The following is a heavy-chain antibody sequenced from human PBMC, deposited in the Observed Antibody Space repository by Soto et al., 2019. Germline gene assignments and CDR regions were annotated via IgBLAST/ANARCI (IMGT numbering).Heavy chain of an antibody. J-gene: IGHJ4*02. CDR1: GFTFSNYA. V-gene: IGHV3-23*01. CDR2: ISASGART. Sequence: EVQLLESGGGLVQPGGSLRLSCAAPGFTFSNYAMNWVRQAPGKGLEWVSGISASGARTYFADSVKGRFTISRDNPKNTLFLHMNSLSAEDTALYYCAKTPITSHSGSSLPFDFWGQGTLVTVSS. CDR3: AKTPITSHSGSSLPFDF. D-gene: IGHD1-26*01.